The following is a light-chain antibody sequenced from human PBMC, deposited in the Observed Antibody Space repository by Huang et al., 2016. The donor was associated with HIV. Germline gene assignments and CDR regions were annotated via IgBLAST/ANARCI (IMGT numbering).Light chain of an antibody. CDR1: QNINTN. Sequence: EIVMTQSPGTLSVAPGERATLSCMASQNINTNLAWCQNKPGQAPRLLIYAASTRTADFPARFSGSGSRTEFTLTISSLQSEDIAVYYCQQYNDWPRSFGQGTKVEIK. CDR3: QQYNDWPRS. V-gene: IGKV3-15*01. CDR2: AAS. J-gene: IGKJ1*01.